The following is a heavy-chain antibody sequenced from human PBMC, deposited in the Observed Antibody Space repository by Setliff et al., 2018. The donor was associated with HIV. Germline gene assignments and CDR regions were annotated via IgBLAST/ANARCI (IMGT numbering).Heavy chain of an antibody. CDR3: ARTLRAAAMGYFDY. CDR1: DYSISSGYY. D-gene: IGHD5-18*01. J-gene: IGHJ4*02. V-gene: IGHV4-38-2*01. Sequence: SETLSLTCAVSDYSISSGYYWGWIRQPPGKGLEWIGSIYHSGSTYNNPSLKSRVTISVDTSKNKFSLKLTSVTAADTAVYYCARTLRAAAMGYFDYWGQGTLVTVSS. CDR2: IYHSGST.